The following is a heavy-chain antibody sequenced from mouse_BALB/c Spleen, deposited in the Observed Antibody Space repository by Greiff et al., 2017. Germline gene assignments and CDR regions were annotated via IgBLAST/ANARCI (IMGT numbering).Heavy chain of an antibody. CDR2: IRNKANGYTT. J-gene: IGHJ2*01. V-gene: IGHV7-3*02. CDR1: GFTFTDYY. CDR3: ARDEVRRPFDY. D-gene: IGHD2-14*01. Sequence: DVHLVESGGGLVQPGGSLRLSCATSGFTFTDYYMSWVRQPPGKALEWLGFIRNKANGYTTEYSASVKGRFTISRDNSQSILYLQMNTLRAEDSATYYCARDEVRRPFDYWGQGTTLTVSS.